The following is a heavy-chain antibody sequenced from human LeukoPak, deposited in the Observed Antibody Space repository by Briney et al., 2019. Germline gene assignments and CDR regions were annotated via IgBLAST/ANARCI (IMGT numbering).Heavy chain of an antibody. CDR1: GFTFSNYS. CDR2: ISSSSSYI. CDR3: AREGTYYYDSSGYHLDY. D-gene: IGHD3-22*01. J-gene: IGHJ4*02. V-gene: IGHV3-21*01. Sequence: GGSLRLSRAASGFTFSNYSMNLVRQAPGKGLEGVSSISSSSSYIYYADSVKGRFNISRDNAKNSLYLQMNSLRAEDTAVYYCAREGTYYYDSSGYHLDYWGQGTLVTVSS.